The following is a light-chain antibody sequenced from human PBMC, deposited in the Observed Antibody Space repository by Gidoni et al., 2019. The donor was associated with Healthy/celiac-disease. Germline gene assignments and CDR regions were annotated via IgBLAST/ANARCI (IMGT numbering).Light chain of an antibody. CDR2: GAS. J-gene: IGKJ1*01. V-gene: IGKV3-20*01. CDR1: QSVSSNY. Sequence: EIVSTQSPATLSLSPGERATLSCRASQSVSSNYLAWYQKKPGQATRLLIYGASSRAAGLPDRFSGSGCGTDFTLTISRLEPEDFAVYYCQKYSSSRTFGQGTKVEIK. CDR3: QKYSSSRT.